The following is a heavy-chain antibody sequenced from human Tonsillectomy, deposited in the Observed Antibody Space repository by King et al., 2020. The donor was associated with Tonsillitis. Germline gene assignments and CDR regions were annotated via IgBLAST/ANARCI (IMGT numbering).Heavy chain of an antibody. Sequence: QLQESGPGLVKPSETLSLTCAVSGYSISSGYYWGWIRQPPGKGLEWIAGIYQSGSTYYNPSLKSRVTISVDTSKNQFSLKLSSVTAADTAVYYCARDCSGWYGYYFDYWGQGTLVTVSS. CDR3: ARDCSGWYGYYFDY. D-gene: IGHD6-19*01. J-gene: IGHJ4*02. CDR1: GYSISSGYY. V-gene: IGHV4-38-2*02. CDR2: IYQSGST.